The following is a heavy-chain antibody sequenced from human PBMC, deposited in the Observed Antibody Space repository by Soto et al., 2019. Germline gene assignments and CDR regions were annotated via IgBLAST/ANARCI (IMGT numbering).Heavy chain of an antibody. CDR2: ISGYNGDT. CDR1: GYTFSRYG. D-gene: IGHD2-8*01. CDR3: AKNGQPPYYYYGMDV. J-gene: IGHJ6*02. Sequence: QGQLVQSGPEVKKPGASVKVSCKTSGYTFSRYGISWVRQAPGQGLEWMGWISGYNGDTNYAQKVQGRVTMNIDTSTYTAYRELRSLTSDDTAIYYCAKNGQPPYYYYGMDVWGQGNTVTVSS. V-gene: IGHV1-18*01.